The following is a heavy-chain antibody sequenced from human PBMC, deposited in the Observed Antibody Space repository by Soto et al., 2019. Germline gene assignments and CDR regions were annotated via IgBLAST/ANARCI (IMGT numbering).Heavy chain of an antibody. CDR1: GFIFSTYT. V-gene: IGHV3-21*01. CDR2: ISSSSRDI. D-gene: IGHD3-16*01. CDR3: ARGSWGGDGIDV. Sequence: QRLSCAASGFIFSTYTINWVRQAPGKGLEWVASISSSSRDIFYADSVKARFTISRDNANYSVDLQMNSLRVGDAAIYYCARGSWGGDGIDVWGQGTMVTVYS. J-gene: IGHJ6*02.